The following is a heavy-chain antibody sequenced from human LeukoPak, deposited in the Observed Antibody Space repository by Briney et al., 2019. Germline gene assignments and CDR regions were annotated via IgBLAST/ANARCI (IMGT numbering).Heavy chain of an antibody. CDR2: INPNSGGT. CDR3: ASWRWLHHSIDY. V-gene: IGHV1-2*02. Sequence: ASVKVSCKASGYTFTGYYMHWVRQAPGQGLEWMRWINPNSGGTNYAQKFQGRVTMTRDTSISTAYMELSRLRSDDTAVYYCASWRWLHHSIDYWGQGTLVTVSS. CDR1: GYTFTGYY. J-gene: IGHJ4*02. D-gene: IGHD5-24*01.